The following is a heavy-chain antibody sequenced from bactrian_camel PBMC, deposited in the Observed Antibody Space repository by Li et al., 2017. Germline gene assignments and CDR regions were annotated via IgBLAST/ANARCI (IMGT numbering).Heavy chain of an antibody. CDR2: INSGGGGT. Sequence: VQLVESGGGSVQPGGSLKLSCGVSGVIASRYYTSWARQAPGKGLEWVSAINSGGGGTYYADSVKGRFTGSRDNAENTVYLQMNNLKPDDSAMYYCAFEEGFSPMAWVRANFEYWGQGTQVTVS. D-gene: IGHD1*01. CDR1: GVIASRYY. V-gene: IGHV3S40*01. CDR3: AFEEGFSPMAWVRANFEY. J-gene: IGHJ4*01.